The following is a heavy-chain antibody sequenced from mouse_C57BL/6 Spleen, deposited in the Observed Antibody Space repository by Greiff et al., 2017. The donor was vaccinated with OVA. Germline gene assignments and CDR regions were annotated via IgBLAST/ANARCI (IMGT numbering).Heavy chain of an antibody. CDR2: IDPSDSYT. J-gene: IGHJ2*01. D-gene: IGHD1-1*01. Sequence: VQLQQPGAELVKPGASVKLSCKASGYTFTSYWMQWVKQRPGQGLEWIGEIDPSDSYTNYNQKFKGKATLTVDTSSSTAYMQLSSLTSEDSAVYYGARGTTVVAPFDYWGQGTTLTVSS. CDR1: GYTFTSYW. CDR3: ARGTTVVAPFDY. V-gene: IGHV1-50*01.